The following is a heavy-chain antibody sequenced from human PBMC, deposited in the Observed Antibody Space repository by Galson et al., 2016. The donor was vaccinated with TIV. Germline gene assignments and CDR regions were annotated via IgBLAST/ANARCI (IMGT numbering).Heavy chain of an antibody. CDR3: ANMSGLYCSSTTCYADS. CDR2: LYSGDTT. V-gene: IGHV3-66*02. D-gene: IGHD2-2*01. Sequence: SLRLSCAASGFAVSYKHMIWVRQTPGKGLEWVSLLYSGDTTKYADSVKCRSNISRDNSKNTLYLQSNSLRAEDTAVYYCANMSGLYCSSTTCYADSWGQGTLVTVSS. J-gene: IGHJ4*02. CDR1: GFAVSYKH.